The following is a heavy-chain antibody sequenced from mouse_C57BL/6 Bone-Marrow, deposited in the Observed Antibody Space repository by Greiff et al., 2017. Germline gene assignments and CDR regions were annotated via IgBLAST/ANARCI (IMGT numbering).Heavy chain of an antibody. CDR3: ARRRDYGSHYAMDY. J-gene: IGHJ4*01. CDR1: GFSLTSYG. Sequence: QVQLQQSGPGLVQPSQSLSITCTVSGFSLTSYGVHWVRQSPGKGLEWLGVIWSGGSTDYNAAFISRLSISKDNSKSQVFFKMNSLQADDTAIYYCARRRDYGSHYAMDYWGQGTSVTVSS. V-gene: IGHV2-2*01. CDR2: IWSGGST. D-gene: IGHD1-1*01.